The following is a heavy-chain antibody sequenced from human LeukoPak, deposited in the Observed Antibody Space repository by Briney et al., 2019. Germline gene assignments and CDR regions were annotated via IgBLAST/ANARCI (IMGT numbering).Heavy chain of an antibody. J-gene: IGHJ6*04. D-gene: IGHD3-3*01. CDR1: GFTFSSYW. CDR2: IKQDGSEK. Sequence: PGGSLRLSCAASGFTFSSYWMSWVRQAPGKGLEWVANIKQDGSEKYYVDTVKGRFTISRDNAKNSLYLQMNSLRAEDTAVYYCARAGITIFGVVLRPMDVWGKGTTVTVSS. V-gene: IGHV3-7*01. CDR3: ARAGITIFGVVLRPMDV.